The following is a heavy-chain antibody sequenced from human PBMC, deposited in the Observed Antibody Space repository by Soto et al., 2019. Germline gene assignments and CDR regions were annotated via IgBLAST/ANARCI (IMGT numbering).Heavy chain of an antibody. CDR1: GFTFSSYS. CDR2: ISSSSSTI. CDR3: VSLGYCSGGSCYWEPKYYFDY. D-gene: IGHD2-15*01. V-gene: IGHV3-48*02. J-gene: IGHJ4*02. Sequence: PGGSLSLSCAASGFTFSSYSMNWVRQAPGKGLEWVSYISSSSSTIYYADSVKGRFTISRDNAKNSLYLQMNSLRDEDTAVYYCVSLGYCSGGSCYWEPKYYFDYWGQGTLVTVSS.